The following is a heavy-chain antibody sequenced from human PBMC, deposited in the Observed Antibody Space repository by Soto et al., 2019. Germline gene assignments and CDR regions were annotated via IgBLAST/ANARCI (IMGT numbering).Heavy chain of an antibody. CDR3: AKDQRGVVLMVYALAGYFDY. CDR2: ISYDGSNK. D-gene: IGHD2-8*01. Sequence: VQLVESGGGVVQPGRSLRLSCAASGFTFSSYGMHWVRQAPGKGLEWVAVISYDGSNKYYADSVKGRFTISRDNSKNTLYLQMNSLRAEDTAVYYCAKDQRGVVLMVYALAGYFDYWGQGTLVTVSS. V-gene: IGHV3-30*18. CDR1: GFTFSSYG. J-gene: IGHJ4*02.